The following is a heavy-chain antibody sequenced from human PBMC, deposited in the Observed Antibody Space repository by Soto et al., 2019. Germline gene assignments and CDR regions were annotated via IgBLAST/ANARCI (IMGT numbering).Heavy chain of an antibody. CDR2: ISAYNGNT. V-gene: IGHV1-18*01. D-gene: IGHD6-13*01. J-gene: IGHJ6*02. Sequence: GXSVKVSCKASVYTFTSYGISWVRQAPGQGLEWMGWISAYNGNTNYAQKLQGRVTMTTDTSTSTAYMELRSLRSDDTAVYYCATNNIAAPHSYYYYGMDVWGQGTTVTVSS. CDR1: VYTFTSYG. CDR3: ATNNIAAPHSYYYYGMDV.